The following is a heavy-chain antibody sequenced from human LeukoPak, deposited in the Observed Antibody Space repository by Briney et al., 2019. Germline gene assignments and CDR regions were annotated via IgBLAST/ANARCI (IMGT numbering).Heavy chain of an antibody. CDR2: IYHSGST. Sequence: SETLSLTCSVSGGFNTHYCWSWIRQPPGKGLEWIGYIYHSGSTNYNPSLKSRVTISVDTSKNHFSLKLSSVTASDTAVYYCARGQWLPVFDFWGQGTLVTVSS. J-gene: IGHJ4*02. D-gene: IGHD3-22*01. CDR3: ARGQWLPVFDF. V-gene: IGHV4-59*01. CDR1: GGFNTHYC.